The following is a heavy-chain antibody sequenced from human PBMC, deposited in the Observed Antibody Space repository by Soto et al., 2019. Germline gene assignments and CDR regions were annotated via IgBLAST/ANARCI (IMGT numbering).Heavy chain of an antibody. CDR3: VKGGWLDF. V-gene: IGHV3-23*01. CDR1: GFSFHTFE. J-gene: IGHJ5*01. Sequence: EVQLLESGGGLVQPGGSLRLSCAASGFSFHTFEMSWVRQAPGRGLEWVSFISDDGSRTYYADAVKGRFTISRDNSKYTLYSQMNSLTVEDTAVYACVKGGWLDFWGQGTLVTVSS. CDR2: ISDDGSRT. D-gene: IGHD3-16*01.